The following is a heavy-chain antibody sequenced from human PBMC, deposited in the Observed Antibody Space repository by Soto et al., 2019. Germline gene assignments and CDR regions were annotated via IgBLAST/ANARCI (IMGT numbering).Heavy chain of an antibody. CDR2: IIPIFGTA. Sequence: QVQLVQSGAEVKKPGSSVKVSCKASGGTFSSYAISWVRQAPGQGLEWMGGIIPIFGTANYAQKFQGRVTITADESTSTAYRELSSLRSEDTAVYYCAREEAAGTGKNWFDPWGQGTLVTVSS. CDR1: GGTFSSYA. CDR3: AREEAAGTGKNWFDP. D-gene: IGHD6-13*01. J-gene: IGHJ5*02. V-gene: IGHV1-69*12.